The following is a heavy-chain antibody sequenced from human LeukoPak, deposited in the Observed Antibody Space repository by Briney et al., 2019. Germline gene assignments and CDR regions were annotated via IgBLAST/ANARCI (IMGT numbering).Heavy chain of an antibody. CDR3: ARGPTRYYLDS. CDR2: ILPIFGAP. Sequence: SVKVSCKTSGGTFGSHAFSWVRQAPGHGLEWMGGILPIFGAPNYAQKFQGRVTITADEATNTVYMELTRLRSEDTAVYYCARGPTRYYLDSWGQGTLVTVSS. D-gene: IGHD3-3*01. V-gene: IGHV1-69*01. CDR1: GGTFGSHA. J-gene: IGHJ4*02.